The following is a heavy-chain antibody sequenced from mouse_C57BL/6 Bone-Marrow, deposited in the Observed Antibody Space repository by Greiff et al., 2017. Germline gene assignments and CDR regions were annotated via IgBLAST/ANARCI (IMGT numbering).Heavy chain of an antibody. Sequence: EVKLQESGPELVKPGASVKIPCKASGYTFTDYNMDWVKQSQGKSLEWIGDINPNNGGTIYNQKFKGKATLTVDKSSSTAYMELRSLTSEDTAVYYCARRGYYYGSSGYFEVWGTGTTVTVSS. J-gene: IGHJ1*03. D-gene: IGHD1-1*01. CDR3: ARRGYYYGSSGYFEV. CDR2: INPNNGGT. V-gene: IGHV1-18*01. CDR1: GYTFTDYN.